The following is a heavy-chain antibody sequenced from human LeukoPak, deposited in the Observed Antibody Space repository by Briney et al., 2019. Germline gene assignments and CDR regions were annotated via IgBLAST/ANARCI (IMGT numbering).Heavy chain of an antibody. J-gene: IGHJ4*02. CDR2: IYQSGST. Sequence: SETLSLTCAVSGYSISTGRYWGWIRQPPGKDLEWIGSIYQSGSTYYNPSLKSRVTISVDTSKNQFSLNLRSVTAADTAVYYCARSLSTAGIDYWGKGTLVIVSS. CDR3: ARSLSTAGIDY. CDR1: GYSISTGRY. D-gene: IGHD2-2*01. V-gene: IGHV4-38-2*01.